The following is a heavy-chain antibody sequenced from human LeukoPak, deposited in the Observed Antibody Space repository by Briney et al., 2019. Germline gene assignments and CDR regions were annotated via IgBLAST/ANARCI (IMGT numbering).Heavy chain of an antibody. V-gene: IGHV3-23*01. CDR2: ISGSGGST. D-gene: IGHD1-14*01. J-gene: IGHJ5*02. CDR1: GFTVSSNY. Sequence: GGSLRLSCAASGFTVSSNYMSWVRQAPGKGLEWVSAISGSGGSTYYADSVKGRFTISRDNSKNTLYLQMNSLRADDTAVYYCARNLLRQRNWFDPWGQGTLVTVSS. CDR3: ARNLLRQRNWFDP.